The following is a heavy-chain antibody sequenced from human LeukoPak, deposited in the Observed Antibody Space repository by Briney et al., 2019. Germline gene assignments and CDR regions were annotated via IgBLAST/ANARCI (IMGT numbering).Heavy chain of an antibody. J-gene: IGHJ4*02. CDR1: GFTFSNAW. D-gene: IGHD5-18*01. CDR2: IKSKTDGGTT. Sequence: GGSLRLSCAASGFTFSNAWMSWVRQAPGKGLEWVGRIKSKTDGGTTDYAAPVKGRFTISRDDSKNTLYLQMNSLKTEDTAVYYCTTERRVDTAFTRDYWGQGTLVTVSS. V-gene: IGHV3-15*01. CDR3: TTERRVDTAFTRDY.